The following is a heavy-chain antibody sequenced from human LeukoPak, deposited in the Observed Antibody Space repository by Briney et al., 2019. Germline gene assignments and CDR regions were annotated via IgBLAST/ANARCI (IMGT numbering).Heavy chain of an antibody. CDR2: INHSGST. V-gene: IGHV4-34*01. CDR1: GGSFSGYY. Sequence: PSETLSLTCAVYGGSFSGYYWSWIRQPPGKGLEWIGEINHSGSTYYNPSLKSRVTISVDTSKNQFSLKLSSVTAADTAVYYCARLRLPLSVTTPRINWYFDLWGRGTLVTVSS. J-gene: IGHJ2*01. CDR3: ARLRLPLSVTTPRINWYFDL. D-gene: IGHD4-17*01.